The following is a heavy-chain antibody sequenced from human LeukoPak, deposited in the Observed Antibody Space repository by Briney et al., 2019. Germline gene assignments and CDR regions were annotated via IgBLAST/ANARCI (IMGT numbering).Heavy chain of an antibody. CDR1: GFTFSSYE. CDR2: ISSSGSTI. J-gene: IGHJ6*02. D-gene: IGHD2-21*02. Sequence: PGGSLRLSCAASGFTFSSYEMNWVRQAPGKGLEWVSYISSSGSTIYYADSVKGRFTISRDNAKNSLYLQMNSLRAEDTAVYYCARVGPKHIVVVTTLWADYYGMDVWGQGTTVTVSS. V-gene: IGHV3-48*03. CDR3: ARVGPKHIVVVTTLWADYYGMDV.